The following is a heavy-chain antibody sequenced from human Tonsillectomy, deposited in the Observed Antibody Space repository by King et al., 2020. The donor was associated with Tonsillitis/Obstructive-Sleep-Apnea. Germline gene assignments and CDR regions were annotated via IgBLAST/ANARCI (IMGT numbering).Heavy chain of an antibody. Sequence: VQLVESGGGLVQPGGSLRLSCAASGFTFSSYAMSWVRQAPGKGLEWFSVISGSGGSTFYADSVKGRFTIARDNSKNTLYLQMNSLRAEDTAVYYCALQGGNYSSNWFDPWGQGTLVTVSS. D-gene: IGHD1-26*01. V-gene: IGHV3-23*04. CDR2: ISGSGGST. CDR1: GFTFSSYA. J-gene: IGHJ5*02. CDR3: ALQGGNYSSNWFDP.